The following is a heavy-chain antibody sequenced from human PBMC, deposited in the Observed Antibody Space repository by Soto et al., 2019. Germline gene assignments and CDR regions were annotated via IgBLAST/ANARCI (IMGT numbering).Heavy chain of an antibody. V-gene: IGHV1-2*02. CDR2: INPNSGGT. D-gene: IGHD3-22*01. CDR1: GYTFTTYD. J-gene: IGHJ4*02. Sequence: ASVKVSCKASGYTFTTYDVHWVRQAPGQGLEWMGWINPNSGGTNYAQKFQGRVTMTRDTSISTAYMELSRLRSDDTAVYYCARGARIVVVITTLGYWGQGTLVTVSS. CDR3: ARGARIVVVITTLGY.